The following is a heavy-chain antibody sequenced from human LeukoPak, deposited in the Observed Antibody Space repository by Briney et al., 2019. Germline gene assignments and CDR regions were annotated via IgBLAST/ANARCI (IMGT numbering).Heavy chain of an antibody. Sequence: ASVKVSCKASGYTFTSYYMHWVRQAPGQGLEWMGIINPSGGSTSYAQKFQGRVTMTRDTSTSTVYMELSSLRSEDTAVYYCARAKNPIAAAVMYYFGYWGQGTLVTVSS. J-gene: IGHJ4*02. CDR2: INPSGGST. CDR1: GYTFTSYY. V-gene: IGHV1-46*01. CDR3: ARAKNPIAAAVMYYFGY. D-gene: IGHD6-13*01.